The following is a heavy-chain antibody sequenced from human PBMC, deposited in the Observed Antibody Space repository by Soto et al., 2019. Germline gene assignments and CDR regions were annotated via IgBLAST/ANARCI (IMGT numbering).Heavy chain of an antibody. D-gene: IGHD6-6*01. V-gene: IGHV1-18*01. CDR2: ISAYNGNT. Sequence: QVQLVQSGAEVKKPGASVKVSCKASGYTFTSYGISWVRQAPGQGLEWMGWISAYNGNTNYAQKPRGRSTMPTDPSTTTAYREMRSLSPDDRAVYYCARIGYSSSPDYGMDAWGQGTTVTVSS. CDR1: GYTFTSYG. J-gene: IGHJ6*02. CDR3: ARIGYSSSPDYGMDA.